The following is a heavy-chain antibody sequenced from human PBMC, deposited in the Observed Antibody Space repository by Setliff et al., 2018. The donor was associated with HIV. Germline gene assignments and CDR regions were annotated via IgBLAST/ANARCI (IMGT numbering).Heavy chain of an antibody. J-gene: IGHJ6*03. D-gene: IGHD3-10*01. CDR2: INAGNGNT. CDR1: GYTFTGYY. V-gene: IGHV1-3*01. CDR3: ARSPGGVEGSYFMYYYYYMDV. Sequence: ASVKVSCKASGYTFTGYYMHWVRQAPGQRLEWMGWINAGNGNTKYSQKFQGRVTITRDTSASTAYMELSSLRSEDTAVYYCARSPGGVEGSYFMYYYYYMDVWGKGTTVTVSS.